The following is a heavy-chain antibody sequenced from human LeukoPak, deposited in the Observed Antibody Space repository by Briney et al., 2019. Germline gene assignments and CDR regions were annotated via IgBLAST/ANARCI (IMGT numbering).Heavy chain of an antibody. Sequence: SETLSLTCTVSGGSISSGGYYWSWIRQHPGKGLEWIGYIYYSGSTYYNPSLKSRVTISVDTSKNQFSLKLSSETAADTAVYYCARGRQRDDAFDIWGQGTMVTVSS. CDR1: GGSISSGGYY. CDR2: IYYSGST. J-gene: IGHJ3*02. CDR3: ARGRQRDDAFDI. V-gene: IGHV4-31*03. D-gene: IGHD2-2*01.